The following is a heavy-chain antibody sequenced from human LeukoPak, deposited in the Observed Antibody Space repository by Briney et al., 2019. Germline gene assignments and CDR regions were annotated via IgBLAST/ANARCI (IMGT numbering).Heavy chain of an antibody. V-gene: IGHV5-51*01. Sequence: GESLKIPCKGSGYSFTSYWIGWVRQMPGKGLEWMGIIYPGDSDTRYSPSFQGQVTISADKSISTAYLQWSSLKASDTAMYYCARRYCSSTSCYLYFDYWGQGTLVTVSS. CDR1: GYSFTSYW. J-gene: IGHJ4*02. CDR2: IYPGDSDT. CDR3: ARRYCSSTSCYLYFDY. D-gene: IGHD2-2*01.